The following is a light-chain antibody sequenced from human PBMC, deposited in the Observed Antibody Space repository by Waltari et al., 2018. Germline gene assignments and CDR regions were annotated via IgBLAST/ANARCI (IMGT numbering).Light chain of an antibody. CDR2: AAS. CDR3: QNHERLPAT. CDR1: QSVSKY. V-gene: IGKV3-20*01. Sequence: EVVLTQSPGTLSLSPGERATLSCRASQSVSKYLAWYQPRPGQAPRLLIYAASTRATGVPDRFSGSGFGTDFSRTISRLEPEDFAVYYCQNHERLPATFGQGTKVEIK. J-gene: IGKJ1*01.